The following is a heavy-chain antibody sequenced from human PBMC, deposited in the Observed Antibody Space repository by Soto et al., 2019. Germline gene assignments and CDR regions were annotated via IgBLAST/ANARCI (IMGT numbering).Heavy chain of an antibody. CDR1: GGSFGNSA. Sequence: SVKVSCKASGGSFGNSAINWVRQTPGQGLEWLGGIIPVYGSPSYAQKFQGRVTMTRDASTSTVYMELSSLRSEDTAVYYCARAAHPLNYYGMDVWGQGTTVTVSS. V-gene: IGHV1-69*05. CDR2: IIPVYGSP. J-gene: IGHJ6*02. CDR3: ARAAHPLNYYGMDV.